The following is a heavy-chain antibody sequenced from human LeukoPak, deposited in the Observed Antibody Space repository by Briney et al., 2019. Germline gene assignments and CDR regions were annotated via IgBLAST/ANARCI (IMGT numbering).Heavy chain of an antibody. V-gene: IGHV3-53*04. CDR3: ARGMYDYRPSGGMDV. CDR2: IYRNDRT. J-gene: IGHJ6*02. Sequence: GGSLRLSCAASGFTVSINYMNWVRQAPGKGLEWVSIIYRNDRTYHADSVKGRFTISRHNSENTEYLQMNSLRAEDTAVYYCARGMYDYRPSGGMDVWGQGTTVTVSS. D-gene: IGHD4-11*01. CDR1: GFTVSINY.